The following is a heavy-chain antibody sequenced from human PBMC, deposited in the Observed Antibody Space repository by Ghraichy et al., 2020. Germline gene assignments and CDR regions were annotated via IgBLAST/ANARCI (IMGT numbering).Heavy chain of an antibody. J-gene: IGHJ6*02. CDR3: ARGKTDCSGGSCYSDYYYYGMDV. V-gene: IGHV1-18*04. D-gene: IGHD2-15*01. Sequence: ASVKVSCKASGYTFTSYGISWVRQAPGQGLEWMGWISAYNGNTNYAQKLQGRVTMTTDTSTSTAYMELRSLRSDDTAVYYCARGKTDCSGGSCYSDYYYYGMDVWGQGTTVTVSS. CDR1: GYTFTSYG. CDR2: ISAYNGNT.